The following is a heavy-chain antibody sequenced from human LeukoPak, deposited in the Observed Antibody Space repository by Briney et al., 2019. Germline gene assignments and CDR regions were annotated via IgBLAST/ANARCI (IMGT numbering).Heavy chain of an antibody. Sequence: ASVKVSCKASGYTFTSYYMHWVRQAPGQGLESMGIINPSGGSTSYAQKFQGRVTITRDMYTSTVYMELSSLRSEDTAVYYCARDQSIDDRAFDYWGQGTLVTVSS. CDR2: INPSGGST. CDR1: GYTFTSYY. V-gene: IGHV1-46*01. CDR3: ARDQSIDDRAFDY. D-gene: IGHD1-1*01. J-gene: IGHJ4*02.